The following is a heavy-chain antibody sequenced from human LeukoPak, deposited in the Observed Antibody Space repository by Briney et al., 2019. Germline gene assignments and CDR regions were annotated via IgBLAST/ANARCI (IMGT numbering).Heavy chain of an antibody. V-gene: IGHV3-23*01. Sequence: TGGSLRLSCAASGFTFSNYAMSWVRQAPGKGLEWVSAISGSGGNTYYADSVKGRFTIPRDNSKNTLYLQMNSLRAEDTAVYYCARNPIYYYGSGTNYGMDVWGQGTTVTVSS. CDR1: GFTFSNYA. CDR2: ISGSGGNT. D-gene: IGHD3-10*01. J-gene: IGHJ6*02. CDR3: ARNPIYYYGSGTNYGMDV.